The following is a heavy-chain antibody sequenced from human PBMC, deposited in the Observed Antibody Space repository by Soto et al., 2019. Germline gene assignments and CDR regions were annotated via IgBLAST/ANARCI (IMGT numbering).Heavy chain of an antibody. J-gene: IGHJ4*02. CDR3: ARQGAGTDFDY. CDR2: IYYTGST. Sequence: SETLSLTCTVSGVSISSYYWSWIRQPPGKGLEWIGYIYYTGSTNYNPSIKSRVTISIDTSKNQFSLNLNSVTAADTAVYYCARQGAGTDFDYWGQGTMVTVS. CDR1: GVSISSYY. D-gene: IGHD1-1*01. V-gene: IGHV4-59*01.